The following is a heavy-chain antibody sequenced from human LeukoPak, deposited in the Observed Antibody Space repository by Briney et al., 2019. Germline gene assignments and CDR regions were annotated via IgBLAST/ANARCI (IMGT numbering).Heavy chain of an antibody. Sequence: PGGSLRLSCAASGFTFSDYSMNWVRQAPGKGLEWVSYISSSSLYINYADSVKGRFTVSRDNAKNSLSLQMNSLRAEDTAVYYCVREAYEYHFDYWGQGTLVTVSS. V-gene: IGHV3-21*06. CDR3: VREAYEYHFDY. CDR2: ISSSSLYI. D-gene: IGHD5-12*01. J-gene: IGHJ4*02. CDR1: GFTFSDYS.